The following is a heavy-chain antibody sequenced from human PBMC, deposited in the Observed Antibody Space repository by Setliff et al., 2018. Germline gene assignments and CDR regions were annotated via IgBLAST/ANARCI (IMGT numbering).Heavy chain of an antibody. CDR1: GFRFTNFG. J-gene: IGHJ4*02. CDR3: ATFRGYTYGYDY. D-gene: IGHD5-18*01. Sequence: ASVKVSCKTSGFRFTNFGFSWIRQAPGQGLEWVGWISGYNGNTIYAQNFQGRVTMTTDASTNTAYMELRSLGSDDTAVYYCATFRGYTYGYDYWGQGTLVTVSS. V-gene: IGHV1-18*01. CDR2: ISGYNGNT.